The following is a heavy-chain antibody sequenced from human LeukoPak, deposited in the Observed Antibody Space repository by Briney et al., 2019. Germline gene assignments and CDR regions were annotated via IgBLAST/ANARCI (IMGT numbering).Heavy chain of an antibody. CDR1: GGSISSSSYY. J-gene: IGHJ4*02. Sequence: SETLSLTCTVSGGSISSSSYYWGWIRQPPGKGLEWIGSIYYSGSTYYNPSLKSRVTISVDTSENQFSLKLSSVTAADTAVYYCARVNYGSATKEDYWGQGTLVTVSS. V-gene: IGHV4-39*07. CDR3: ARVNYGSATKEDY. CDR2: IYYSGST. D-gene: IGHD3-10*01.